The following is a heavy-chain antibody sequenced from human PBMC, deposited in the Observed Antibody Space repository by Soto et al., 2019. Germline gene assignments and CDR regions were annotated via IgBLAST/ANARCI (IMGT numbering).Heavy chain of an antibody. CDR2: IYGNDDK. J-gene: IGHJ6*02. CDR1: GFPLNSSGWG. Sequence: QITLMQSGPTPVKPTQTVTLTCTISGFPLNSSGWGMAWMRPAPEKALELHALIYGNDDKRYSPSLRRRLTITKATSRNLIVLTMTNVDPGATGTFYCAHRPRWGMNGLRPWGHGTTGTVS. D-gene: IGHD7-27*01. V-gene: IGHV2-5*01. CDR3: AHRPRWGMNGLRP.